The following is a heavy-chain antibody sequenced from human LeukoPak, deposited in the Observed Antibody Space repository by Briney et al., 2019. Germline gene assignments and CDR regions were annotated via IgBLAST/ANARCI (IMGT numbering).Heavy chain of an antibody. CDR2: IKGDGRDK. CDR1: GFTFSSYA. V-gene: IGHV3-7*03. Sequence: PGGSLRLSCAASGFTFSSYAMSWVRQAPGKGLEWVAHIKGDGRDKYYVASVKGRFTISRDNAKNSLYLQMNSLRAEDTAVYYCARDCFPYYYGSGSYPPDVWGKGTTVTISS. CDR3: ARDCFPYYYGSGSYPPDV. J-gene: IGHJ6*04. D-gene: IGHD3-10*01.